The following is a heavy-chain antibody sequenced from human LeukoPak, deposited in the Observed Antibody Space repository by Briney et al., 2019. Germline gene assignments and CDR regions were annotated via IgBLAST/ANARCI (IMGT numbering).Heavy chain of an antibody. J-gene: IGHJ4*02. Sequence: PGGSLRLSCAASGFTFSSYAMSWVRQAPGKGLEWVSAISGSGGSTYYADSVKGRFTISRDNSKNTLYLQMNTLRAGDTAVYSCPKNGSGCSSDYIDYWGQGTLVTVSS. V-gene: IGHV3-23*01. D-gene: IGHD5-18*01. CDR1: GFTFSSYA. CDR2: ISGSGGST. CDR3: PKNGSGCSSDYIDY.